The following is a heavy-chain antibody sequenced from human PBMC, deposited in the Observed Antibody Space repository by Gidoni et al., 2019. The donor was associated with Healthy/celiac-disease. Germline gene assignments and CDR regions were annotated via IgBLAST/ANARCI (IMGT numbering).Heavy chain of an antibody. Sequence: QAQLVQSGAAVTKPGASANVSFKSSGYFFTSYAIHWVGQALGHSLEWMGWINVVNGNRKYSQKCQGRVTITRETAAGADYMELSSMKSEDKAVYYCARGYWSGGSCYYHPGYLDYWGQGTLVAVSS. J-gene: IGHJ4*02. CDR2: INVVNGNR. CDR3: ARGYWSGGSCYYHPGYLDY. V-gene: IGHV1-3*01. CDR1: GYFFTSYA. D-gene: IGHD2-15*01.